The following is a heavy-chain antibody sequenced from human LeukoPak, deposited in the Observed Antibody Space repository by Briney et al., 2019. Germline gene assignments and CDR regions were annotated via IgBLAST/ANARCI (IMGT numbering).Heavy chain of an antibody. Sequence: GGSLRLSCAASGFTFSSYSMNWVRQAPGKGLEWVSSISSSSSYIYYADSVKGRFTISRDNAKNSLYLQMNSLRAEDTAAYYCAKAARSSSRDFDYWGQGTLVTVSS. V-gene: IGHV3-21*01. CDR1: GFTFSSYS. D-gene: IGHD6-6*01. CDR2: ISSSSSYI. J-gene: IGHJ4*02. CDR3: AKAARSSSRDFDY.